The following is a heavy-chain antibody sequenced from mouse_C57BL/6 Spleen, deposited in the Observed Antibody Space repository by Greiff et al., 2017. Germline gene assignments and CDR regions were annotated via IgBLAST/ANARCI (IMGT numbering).Heavy chain of an antibody. Sequence: LQESGPELVKPGASVKISCKASGYAFSSSWMNWVKQRPGKGLEWIGRIYPGDGDTNYNGKFKGKATLTADKSSSTAYMQLSSLTSEDSAVYFCARKAYYGSSSLNYAMDYWGQGTSVTVSS. CDR3: ARKAYYGSSSLNYAMDY. CDR2: IYPGDGDT. CDR1: GYAFSSSW. J-gene: IGHJ4*01. D-gene: IGHD1-1*01. V-gene: IGHV1-82*01.